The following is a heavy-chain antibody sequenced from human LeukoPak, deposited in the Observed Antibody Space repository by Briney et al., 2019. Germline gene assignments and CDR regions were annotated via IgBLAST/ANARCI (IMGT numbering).Heavy chain of an antibody. CDR3: ARGPRKLIVVVPAATQRWFDP. V-gene: IGHV4-34*01. D-gene: IGHD2-2*01. Sequence: SETLSLTCAVYGGSFSGYYWSWIRPPLGKGLERIGEINHSGSTNYNPSLKSRVTISVDTSKNQFSLKLSSVTAADTAVYYCARGPRKLIVVVPAATQRWFDPWGQGTLVTVSS. CDR1: GGSFSGYY. CDR2: INHSGST. J-gene: IGHJ5*02.